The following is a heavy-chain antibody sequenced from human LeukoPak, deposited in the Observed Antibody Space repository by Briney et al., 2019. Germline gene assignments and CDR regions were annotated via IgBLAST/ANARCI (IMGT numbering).Heavy chain of an antibody. CDR3: ARVTSPIAYDWSY. V-gene: IGHV1-46*01. Sequence: ASVKVSCKTSGYSFTNYDIHWLRQAPGQGLEWVAIINPGGPSVTYAQNFQGRVIVTRDASTSTVFMQLNSLRSEDTATYYCARVTSPIAYDWSYWGQGTLVTVSS. D-gene: IGHD5-12*01. CDR1: GYSFTNYD. J-gene: IGHJ4*02. CDR2: INPGGPSV.